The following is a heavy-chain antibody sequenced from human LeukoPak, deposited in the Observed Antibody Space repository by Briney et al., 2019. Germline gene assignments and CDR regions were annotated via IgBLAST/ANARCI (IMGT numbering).Heavy chain of an antibody. V-gene: IGHV4-34*01. J-gene: IGHJ4*02. CDR3: ARLPDYYSRHGAPG. CDR2: INHSGIT. Sequence: PSETLSLTCGVYGGSYSDYYWSWIRQPPGKGLEWIGEINHSGITNYNPSLKSRVTISLDTSKNQFSLKLSSVTAADTAVYYCARLPDYYSRHGAPGWGQGTLVTVSS. CDR1: GGSYSDYY. D-gene: IGHD3-10*01.